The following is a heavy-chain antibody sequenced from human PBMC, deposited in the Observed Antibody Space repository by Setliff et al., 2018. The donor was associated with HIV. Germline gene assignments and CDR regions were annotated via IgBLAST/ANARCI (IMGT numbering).Heavy chain of an antibody. CDR1: GGSISGNYY. CDR3: ARGNIDYWTGYYSRSGYFYYMDV. Sequence: KTSETLSLTCTVTGGSISGNYYWTWIRQHPGKGLEWIGYFYYRGTTYYTPSLKSRVTISVDSSKNQFSLKLTSVTAADTAVYYCARGNIDYWTGYYSRSGYFYYMDVWGRGTTVTVSS. CDR2: FYYRGTT. J-gene: IGHJ6*03. D-gene: IGHD3-3*01. V-gene: IGHV4-31*03.